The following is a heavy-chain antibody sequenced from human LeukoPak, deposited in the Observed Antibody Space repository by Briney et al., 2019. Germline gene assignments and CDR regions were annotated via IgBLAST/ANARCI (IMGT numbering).Heavy chain of an antibody. J-gene: IGHJ4*02. D-gene: IGHD5-18*01. Sequence: PGGSLRLSCADSGFTVSNNYMSGVRQAPGKWLEWVSVIYSGGSTYYADSVKGRFTISSDNSKNTLYLQMNSLTAEDTAMYYCARGYLGYNYGFDYWGEGNLVTVSS. CDR2: IYSGGST. CDR1: GFTVSNNY. V-gene: IGHV3-53*01. CDR3: ARGYLGYNYGFDY.